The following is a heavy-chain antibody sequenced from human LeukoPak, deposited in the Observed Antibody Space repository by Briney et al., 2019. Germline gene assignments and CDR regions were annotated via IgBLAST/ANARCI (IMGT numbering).Heavy chain of an antibody. CDR3: VNQISGWVY. V-gene: IGHV3-64D*06. D-gene: IGHD6-19*01. J-gene: IGHJ4*02. Sequence: GGSLRLSCSASGFTFDSYEMHWVRQAPGEGLEYVSGISRNGRTTRNGDSVKGRFTISRDNSKNMLFLQMTSLRAEDTAVYYCVNQISGWVYWGQGTLVTVSS. CDR2: ISRNGRTT. CDR1: GFTFDSYE.